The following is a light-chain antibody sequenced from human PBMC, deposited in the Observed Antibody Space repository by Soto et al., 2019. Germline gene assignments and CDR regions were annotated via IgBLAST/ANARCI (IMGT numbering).Light chain of an antibody. CDR2: GAS. CDR1: QSVSNN. V-gene: IGKV3-15*01. J-gene: IGKJ1*01. CDR3: QQYNNWWT. Sequence: EIVMTQSPATLSVSPGERATLSCRASQSVSNNLSWYQKKPGQAPRLLIYGASTRATGILARFSGSGSGTEFTITISRLQSEDFAVYYCQQYNNWWTFGQGTKVEIK.